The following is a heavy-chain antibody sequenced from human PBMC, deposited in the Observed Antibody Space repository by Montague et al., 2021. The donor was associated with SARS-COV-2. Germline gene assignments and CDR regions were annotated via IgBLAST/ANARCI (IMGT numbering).Heavy chain of an antibody. CDR1: GDSINSGPYF. CDR3: ASGGRVIVPPLLSYMDV. CDR2: TYTRGGT. J-gene: IGHJ6*02. V-gene: IGHV4-61*02. D-gene: IGHD2-21*01. Sequence: TLSLTCSVSGDSINSGPYFWNWIRQPAGKGLEWIGRTYTRGGTHSNPSLESRVTISTDTSKNQLSLKLSSVTVADTTVYYGASGGRVIVPPLLSYMDVWGQGTTVTVSS.